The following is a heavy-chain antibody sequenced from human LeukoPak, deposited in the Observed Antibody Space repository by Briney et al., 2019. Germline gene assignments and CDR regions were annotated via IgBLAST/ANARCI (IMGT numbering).Heavy chain of an antibody. D-gene: IGHD3-10*01. CDR1: GYGFSSNW. V-gene: IGHV5-51*01. CDR3: ARGGSGSYYIGPLGY. J-gene: IGHJ4*02. CDR2: IYPGDSDT. Sequence: GESLKISCKGSGYGFSSNWIGWVRQMPGKGLEWVGIIYPGDSDTTYSPSFQGQVTISADKSISTAYLQWSSLKASDTAMYYCARGGSGSYYIGPLGYWGQGTLVTVSS.